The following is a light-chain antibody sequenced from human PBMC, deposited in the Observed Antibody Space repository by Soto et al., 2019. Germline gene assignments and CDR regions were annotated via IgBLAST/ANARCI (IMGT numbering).Light chain of an antibody. Sequence: VMTQSPATLSVSPGERAALSCRASQSVSSNLAWYQQKPGQAPRLLIYDASSRPTGIPVRFSGSGSGTDFTLTISRLEPEDFAVYYCQQYGSSPWTFGLGTKVDIK. J-gene: IGKJ1*01. CDR2: DAS. CDR1: QSVSSN. V-gene: IGKV3-20*01. CDR3: QQYGSSPWT.